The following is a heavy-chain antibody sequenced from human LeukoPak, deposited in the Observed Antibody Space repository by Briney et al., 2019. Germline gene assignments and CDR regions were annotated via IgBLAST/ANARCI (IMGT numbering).Heavy chain of an antibody. Sequence: ASVKVSCKASGYTFTSYYMHWVRQAPGQGLEWMGIINPSGGSTSYAQKFQGRVTITRNTSISTAYMELSSLRSEDTAVYYCARGLGPSLDYWGQGTLVTVSS. CDR3: ARGLGPSLDY. J-gene: IGHJ4*02. V-gene: IGHV1-46*01. CDR1: GYTFTSYY. CDR2: INPSGGST.